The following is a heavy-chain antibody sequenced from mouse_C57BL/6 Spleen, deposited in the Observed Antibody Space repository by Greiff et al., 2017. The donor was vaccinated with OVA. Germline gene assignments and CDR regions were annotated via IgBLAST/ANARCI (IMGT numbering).Heavy chain of an antibody. CDR2: IDPSDSET. D-gene: IGHD1-1*01. CDR1: GYTFTSYW. Sequence: VQLQQPGAELVRPGSSVKLSCKASGYTFTSYWMHWVKQRPIQGLEWIGNIDPSDSETHYNQKFKDKATLTVDKSSSTAYMQLSSLTSEDSAVYYCAREGNSSYYAMDYWGQGTSVTVSS. J-gene: IGHJ4*01. CDR3: AREGNSSYYAMDY. V-gene: IGHV1-52*01.